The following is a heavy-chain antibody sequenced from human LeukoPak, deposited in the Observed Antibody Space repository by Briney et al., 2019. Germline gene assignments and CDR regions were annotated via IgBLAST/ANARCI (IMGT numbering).Heavy chain of an antibody. J-gene: IGHJ4*02. CDR3: ARDVPTYYYDSSGYADY. CDR1: GYTFTGYY. CDR2: INPNSGGT. V-gene: IGHV1-2*02. Sequence: ASVKVSFTASGYTFTGYYMHWVRQAPGQGLEWMGWINPNSGGTNYAQKFQGRVTMTRDTSISTAYMELSRLRSDDTAVYYCARDVPTYYYDSSGYADYWGQGTLVTVSS. D-gene: IGHD3-22*01.